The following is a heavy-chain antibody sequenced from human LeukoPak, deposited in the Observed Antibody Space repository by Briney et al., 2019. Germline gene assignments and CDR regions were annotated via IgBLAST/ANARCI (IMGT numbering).Heavy chain of an antibody. J-gene: IGHJ3*02. Sequence: SETLSLTCAVYGGSFSGYYWNWIRQPPGKGLEWIGEINHSGSTNYNPSLKSRVTISVDTSKNQFSLKLSSVTAADTAVYYCARVTAEAFDIWGQGTMVTVSS. CDR1: GGSFSGYY. D-gene: IGHD2-21*02. CDR2: INHSGST. V-gene: IGHV4-34*01. CDR3: ARVTAEAFDI.